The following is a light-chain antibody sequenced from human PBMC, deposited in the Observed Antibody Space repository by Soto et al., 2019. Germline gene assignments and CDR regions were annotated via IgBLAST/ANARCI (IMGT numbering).Light chain of an antibody. CDR1: SSDVGGYNY. J-gene: IGLJ2*01. Sequence: QSALTQPASVSGSPGQSITISCTGTSSDVGGYNYVSWYQQHPGKAPKLIIFEVSSRPSEVSNRFAGSKSANTASLMISGLQAEDEAHYYCSPYTTSSTVIFGGGTKVTVL. CDR3: SPYTTSSTVI. CDR2: EVS. V-gene: IGLV2-14*01.